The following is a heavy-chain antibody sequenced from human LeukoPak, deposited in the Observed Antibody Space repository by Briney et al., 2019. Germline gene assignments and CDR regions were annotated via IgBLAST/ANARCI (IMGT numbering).Heavy chain of an antibody. CDR2: IYYSGST. Sequence: PSETLSLTCTVSGGSISSGSYYWGWIRQPPGKGLEWIGSIYYSGSTYYNPSLKSRVTISVDTSKNQFSLKLSSVTAADTAVYYCARWSYYFDYWGQGTLVTVSS. D-gene: IGHD2-15*01. J-gene: IGHJ4*02. CDR3: ARWSYYFDY. CDR1: GGSISSGSYY. V-gene: IGHV4-39*07.